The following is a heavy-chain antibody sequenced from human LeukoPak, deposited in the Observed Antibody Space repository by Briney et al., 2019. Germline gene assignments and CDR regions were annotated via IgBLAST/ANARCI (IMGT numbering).Heavy chain of an antibody. J-gene: IGHJ4*02. CDR1: GGSISSYY. Sequence: PSETLSLTCTVSGGSISSYYWSWIRQPPGKGLEWIGYIYYSGSTNYNPSLKSRVTISVDTSKNQFSLKLSPVTAADTAVYYCARGGYYFDYWGQGTLVTVSS. V-gene: IGHV4-59*01. CDR2: IYYSGST. CDR3: ARGGYYFDY. D-gene: IGHD5-12*01.